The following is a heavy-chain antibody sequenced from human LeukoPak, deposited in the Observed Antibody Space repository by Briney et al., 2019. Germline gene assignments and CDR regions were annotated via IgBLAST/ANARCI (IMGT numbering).Heavy chain of an antibody. CDR3: ARDMYYDILTGYYERFDY. V-gene: IGHV3-21*01. Sequence: GGSLRLSCAASGFTFSSYSMNWVRQAPGKGLEWVSSISSSSSYIYYADSVKGRFTISRDNAKNSLYLQMNSLRAEDTAVYYCARDMYYDILTGYYERFDYWGQGTLVTVSP. D-gene: IGHD3-9*01. J-gene: IGHJ4*02. CDR1: GFTFSSYS. CDR2: ISSSSSYI.